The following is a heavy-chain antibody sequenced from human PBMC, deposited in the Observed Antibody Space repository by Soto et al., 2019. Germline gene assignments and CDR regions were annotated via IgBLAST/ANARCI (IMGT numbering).Heavy chain of an antibody. V-gene: IGHV4-31*03. CDR1: GGSISSGGYY. J-gene: IGHJ4*02. D-gene: IGHD1-26*01. Sequence: SETLSLTCTVSGGSISSGGYYWSWICQHPGKGLEWIGYIYYSGSTYYNPSLKSRVTISVDTSKNQFSLKLSSVTAADTAVYYCARDSAVGATTGIDYWGQGTLVTVSS. CDR3: ARDSAVGATTGIDY. CDR2: IYYSGST.